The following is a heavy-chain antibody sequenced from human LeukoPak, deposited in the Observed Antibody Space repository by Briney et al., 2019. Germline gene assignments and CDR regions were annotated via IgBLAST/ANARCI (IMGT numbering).Heavy chain of an antibody. Sequence: ASVKVSCKASGYTFSGYGISWVRQAPGQGLEWMGRINPNSGGTNYAQKFQGRVTMTRDTSISTAYMELSRLRSDDTAVYYCAREMTGVSDYWGQGTLVTVSS. J-gene: IGHJ4*02. CDR3: AREMTGVSDY. V-gene: IGHV1-2*06. CDR1: GYTFSGYG. CDR2: INPNSGGT.